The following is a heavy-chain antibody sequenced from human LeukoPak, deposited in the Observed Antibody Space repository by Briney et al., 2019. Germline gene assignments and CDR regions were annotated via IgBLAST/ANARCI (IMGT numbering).Heavy chain of an antibody. CDR1: GGSVSSYY. J-gene: IGHJ3*02. CDR2: LSHSGSS. Sequence: SETLSVTCTVSGGSVSSYYWSWIRRPPGRGLEWIAYLSHSGSSDSNPSLTSRVTTLVDTSKNQFSLKLTSVTAADTAVYYCARARYANAWYAFDIWGHGTMVTVSS. CDR3: ARARYANAWYAFDI. D-gene: IGHD2-2*01. V-gene: IGHV4-59*02.